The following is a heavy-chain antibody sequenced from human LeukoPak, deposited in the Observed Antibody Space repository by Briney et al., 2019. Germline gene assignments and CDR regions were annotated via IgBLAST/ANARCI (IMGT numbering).Heavy chain of an antibody. CDR2: ISGSGGST. J-gene: IGHJ4*02. CDR3: AKLEYSSSWTGGFDY. V-gene: IGHV3-23*01. D-gene: IGHD6-13*01. CDR1: GFTFSSYA. Sequence: PGGSLRLSCVASGFTFSSYAMSWVRQAPGKGLEWVSAISGSGGSTYYADSVKGRFTISRDNSKNTLYLQMNSLRAEDTAVYYCAKLEYSSSWTGGFDYWGQGTLVTVSS.